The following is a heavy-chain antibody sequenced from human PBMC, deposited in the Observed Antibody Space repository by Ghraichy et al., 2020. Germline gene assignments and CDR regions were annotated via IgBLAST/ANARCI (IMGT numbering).Heavy chain of an antibody. CDR3: ARDGVVPVYYYGMDV. V-gene: IGHV3-30*04. CDR1: GFTFSSYA. CDR2: ISYDGSNK. Sequence: GGSLRLSCAASGFTFSSYAMHWVRQAPGKGLEWVAVISYDGSNKYYADSVKGRFTISRDNSKNTLYLQMNSLRAEDTAVYYCARDGVVPVYYYGMDVWGQGTTVTVSS. D-gene: IGHD2-15*01. J-gene: IGHJ6*02.